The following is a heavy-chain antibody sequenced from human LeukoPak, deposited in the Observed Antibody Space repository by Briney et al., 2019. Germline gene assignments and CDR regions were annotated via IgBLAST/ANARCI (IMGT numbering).Heavy chain of an antibody. V-gene: IGHV5-51*01. CDR3: ARQYSSGWYYFDY. Sequence: GESLKISCKGSGYVFTTHWIGWVRQMPGKGLEWMGIIYPGDSDTRYSPSFQGQVTVSADKSISTAYLQWSSLKASDTAMYYCARQYSSGWYYFDYWGQGTLVTVSS. CDR2: IYPGDSDT. J-gene: IGHJ4*02. D-gene: IGHD6-19*01. CDR1: GYVFTTHW.